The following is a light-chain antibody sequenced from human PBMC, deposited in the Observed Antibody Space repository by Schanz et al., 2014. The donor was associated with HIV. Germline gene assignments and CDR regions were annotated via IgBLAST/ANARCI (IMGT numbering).Light chain of an antibody. J-gene: IGLJ2*01. CDR3: CSYAGSSTLEV. CDR1: SSDVGADNS. V-gene: IGLV2-14*03. Sequence: QSALTQPASVSGSPGQSITISCTGTSSDVGADNSVSWYQQHPGRAPRLLVYDVTYRPSGVSNRFSGSKSGNTASLTISGLQPEDEADYYCCSYAGSSTLEVFGGGTKLTVL. CDR2: DVT.